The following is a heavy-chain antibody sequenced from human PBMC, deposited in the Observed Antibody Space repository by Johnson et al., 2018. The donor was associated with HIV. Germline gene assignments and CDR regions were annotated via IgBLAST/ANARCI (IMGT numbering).Heavy chain of an antibody. CDR2: ISYDGINK. CDR3: ARDPTYGGNPSAFDV. CDR1: GFTFSTYA. J-gene: IGHJ3*01. D-gene: IGHD4-23*01. Sequence: QVLLVESGGGVVQPGRSLRLSCAASGFTFSTYAMHWVRQAPGKGLEWVTIISYDGINKYYADSVKGRFTISRDNSKDTLYLQMHSLRPEDTALYYCARDPTYGGNPSAFDVWGQGTMVTVSS. V-gene: IGHV3-30-3*01.